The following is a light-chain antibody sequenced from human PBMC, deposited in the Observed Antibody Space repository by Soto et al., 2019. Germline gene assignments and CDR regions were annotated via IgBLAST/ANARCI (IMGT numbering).Light chain of an antibody. Sequence: QSVLTPPPLVSGAPGQRVTISCTGTSSNIGAGYEVHWYHQLPGTAPKFLVSGNDNRPSGVPDRLSASKSGTSGSLAITGLQAEDEGHYYCQSYDRGLTAYVFGTGTKLTV. J-gene: IGLJ1*01. CDR3: QSYDRGLTAYV. CDR2: GND. CDR1: SSNIGAGYE. V-gene: IGLV1-40*01.